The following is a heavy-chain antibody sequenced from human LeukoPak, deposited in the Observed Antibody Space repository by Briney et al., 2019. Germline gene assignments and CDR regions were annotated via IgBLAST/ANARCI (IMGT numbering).Heavy chain of an antibody. V-gene: IGHV4-34*01. CDR3: ARRTYYDILTGYLYYYYGMDV. CDR1: GGSFSGYY. Sequence: SETLSLTCAVYGGSFSGYYWSWIRQPPGKGLEWIGEINHSGSTNYNPSLKSRVTISVDTSKNQFSLKLSSVTAADTAVYYCARRTYYDILTGYLYYYYGMDVWGQGTTVTVSS. CDR2: INHSGST. D-gene: IGHD3-9*01. J-gene: IGHJ6*02.